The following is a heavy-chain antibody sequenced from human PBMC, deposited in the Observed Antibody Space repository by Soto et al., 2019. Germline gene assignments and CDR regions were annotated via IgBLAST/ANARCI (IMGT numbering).Heavy chain of an antibody. CDR2: ISAYNGNT. J-gene: IGHJ4*02. CDR3: ARTFRHIVVVTAIYWDY. CDR1: GYTFTSYC. V-gene: IGHV1-18*04. Sequence: ASVKVSCKSSGYTFTSYCISWVRQAPGQGLEWMGWISAYNGNTNYAQKLQGRVTMTTDTSTSTAYMELRSLRSDDTAVYYCARTFRHIVVVTAIYWDYWGQGTLVTVSS. D-gene: IGHD2-21*02.